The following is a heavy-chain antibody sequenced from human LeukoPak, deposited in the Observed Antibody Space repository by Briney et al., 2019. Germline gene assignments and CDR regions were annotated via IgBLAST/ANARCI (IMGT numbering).Heavy chain of an antibody. CDR2: ISAYNGNT. V-gene: IGHV1-18*01. CDR1: GYTFTSYG. Sequence: EASVKVSCTASGYTFTSYGISWVRQAPGQGLEWMGWISAYNGNTNYAQKFQGRVTMTRDTSISTAYMELSRLRSDDTAVYYCAGMGATTHWRYYYYGMDVWGQGTTVTVSS. CDR3: AGMGATTHWRYYYYGMDV. D-gene: IGHD1-26*01. J-gene: IGHJ6*02.